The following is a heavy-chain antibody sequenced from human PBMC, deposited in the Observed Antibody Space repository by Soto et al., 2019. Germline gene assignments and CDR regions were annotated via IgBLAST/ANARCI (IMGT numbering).Heavy chain of an antibody. V-gene: IGHV4-31*02. D-gene: IGHD4-17*01. CDR2: IYYSGKT. CDR1: GGSISSGGYY. CDR3: ARDPSYGDYSYYGMDV. J-gene: IGHJ6*02. Sequence: QVQLQELGPGLVKPSQTLSLKCTVSGGSISSGGYYWTWIRQRPGKGLEWIGSIYYSGKTYYSPSLKSRVTISLDTSKNHFSLRLTSVTAADTAVYYCARDPSYGDYSYYGMDVWGQGTTVTVSS.